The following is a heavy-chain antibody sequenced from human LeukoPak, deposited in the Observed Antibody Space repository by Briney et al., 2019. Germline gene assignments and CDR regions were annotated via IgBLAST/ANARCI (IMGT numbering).Heavy chain of an antibody. V-gene: IGHV3-13*04. D-gene: IGHD6-6*01. CDR2: IGVAGDT. CDR1: GFALSTYD. CDR3: ARGFVHAFDI. Sequence: PGGSLRLSCAASGFALSTYDMHWVRQATGKGLEWVSAIGVAGDTYYPGSVKGRFTISRENAKNSLYLQMNSLRAGDTAVYYCARGFVHAFDIWGQGTMVTVSS. J-gene: IGHJ3*02.